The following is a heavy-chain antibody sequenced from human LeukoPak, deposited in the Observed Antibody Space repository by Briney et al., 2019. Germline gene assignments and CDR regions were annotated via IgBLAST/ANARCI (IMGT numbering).Heavy chain of an antibody. Sequence: SETLSLTCAVYGGSFCGYYWSWIRQPPGKGLEWIGEINHSGSTNYNPSLKSRVTISVDTSKNQFSLKLSSVTAADTAVYYCARGQQWLVQIRVGNWFDPWGQGTLVTVSS. J-gene: IGHJ5*02. CDR1: GGSFCGYY. CDR2: INHSGST. CDR3: ARGQQWLVQIRVGNWFDP. D-gene: IGHD6-19*01. V-gene: IGHV4-34*01.